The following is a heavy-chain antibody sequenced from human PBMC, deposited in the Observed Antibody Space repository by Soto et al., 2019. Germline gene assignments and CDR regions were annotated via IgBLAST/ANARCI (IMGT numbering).Heavy chain of an antibody. Sequence: SETLSLTCTVSGGSISSYYWSWIRQPPGKGLEWIGYIHYSGSTNYHPSLESRITISVDTSKNQFSLKVNSVTVADTAVYFCARHPGYCSGNGCYGYYTMDVWGQGTTVTVSS. D-gene: IGHD2-2*01. V-gene: IGHV4-59*08. CDR1: GGSISSYY. J-gene: IGHJ6*02. CDR2: IHYSGST. CDR3: ARHPGYCSGNGCYGYYTMDV.